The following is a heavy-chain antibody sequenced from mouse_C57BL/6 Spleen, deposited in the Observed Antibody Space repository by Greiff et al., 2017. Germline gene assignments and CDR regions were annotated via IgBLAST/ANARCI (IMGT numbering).Heavy chain of an antibody. J-gene: IGHJ1*03. CDR3: ARSGYERYFDV. CDR2: IHPNSGST. CDR1: GYTFTSYW. D-gene: IGHD1-2*01. Sequence: QVQLQQPGAQLVKPGASVKLSCKASGYTFTSYWMHWVKQRPGQGLEWIGMIHPNSGSTNYNEKFKSKATLTVDKSSSTAYMQLSSLTSEDSAVYYCARSGYERYFDVWGTGTTVTVSS. V-gene: IGHV1-64*01.